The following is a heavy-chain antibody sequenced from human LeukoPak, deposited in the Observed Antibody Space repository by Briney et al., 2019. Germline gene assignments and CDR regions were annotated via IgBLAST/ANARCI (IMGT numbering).Heavy chain of an antibody. D-gene: IGHD4-17*01. CDR1: GYTFSNYY. CDR3: AIFQGTYGDNDNDF. Sequence: SVKVSCKASGYTFSNYYMHWVRQAPGKGLEWMGGIIPMINTPKYAQRFQGRVSITADESTSTGYMEVSSLRSEDTAIYYCAIFQGTYGDNDNDFWGQGTLVTVSS. CDR2: IIPMINTP. J-gene: IGHJ4*02. V-gene: IGHV1-69*13.